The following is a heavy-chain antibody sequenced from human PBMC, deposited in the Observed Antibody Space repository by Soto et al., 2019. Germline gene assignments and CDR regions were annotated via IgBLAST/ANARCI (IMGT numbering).Heavy chain of an antibody. CDR3: ARLPTVDPGS. CDR2: ISSSSSYI. Sequence: EVQLVESGGGLVKPGGSLRLSCAASGFAFSSYSMNWVRQAPGKGLEWVSSISSSSSYIYYADSVKGRFTISRDNAKNSLYLQMNSLRAEDTAVYYCARLPTVDPGSWGQGTLVTVSS. CDR1: GFAFSSYS. D-gene: IGHD4-17*01. J-gene: IGHJ4*02. V-gene: IGHV3-21*01.